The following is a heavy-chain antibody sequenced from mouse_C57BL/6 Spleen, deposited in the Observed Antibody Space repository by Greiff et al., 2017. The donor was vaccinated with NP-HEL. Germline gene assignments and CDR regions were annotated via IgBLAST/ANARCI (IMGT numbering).Heavy chain of an antibody. Sequence: EVQLVESGEGLVKPGGSLKLSCAASGFTFSSYAMSWVRQTPEKRLEWVAYISSGGDYIYYADTVKGRFTISRDNARNTLYLQMSSLKSEDTAMYYCTRVLVTTVVDYAMDYWGQGTSVTVAS. D-gene: IGHD1-1*01. V-gene: IGHV5-9-1*02. CDR2: ISSGGDYI. J-gene: IGHJ4*01. CDR3: TRVLVTTVVDYAMDY. CDR1: GFTFSSYA.